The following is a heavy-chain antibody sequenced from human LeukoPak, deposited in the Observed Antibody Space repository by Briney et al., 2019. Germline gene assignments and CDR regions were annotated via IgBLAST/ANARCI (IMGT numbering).Heavy chain of an antibody. J-gene: IGHJ4*02. CDR1: GYNFRSYW. V-gene: IGHV5-51*01. CDR2: IYPGDSDI. CDR3: ARRDSNGYNYLDY. D-gene: IGHD3-22*01. Sequence: GESLKISCKASGYNFRSYWIAWVRQMPGKGLEWMGIIYPGDSDITYSPSFQGQVTISADKSINTAYLQWSSLKASDTAMYYCARRDSNGYNYLDYWGQGTLVTVSS.